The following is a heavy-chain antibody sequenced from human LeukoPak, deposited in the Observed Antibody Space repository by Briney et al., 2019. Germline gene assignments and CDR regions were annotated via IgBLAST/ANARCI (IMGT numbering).Heavy chain of an antibody. Sequence: GGSLRHSCAASGFTFSSYGDSWVRQAPGKGLEWVSAISGSGGSTYYADSVKGRFTISRDNSKNTLYLQMNSLRAEDTAVYYCAKLTGVVVVPAANDYWGQGTLVTVSS. J-gene: IGHJ4*02. CDR2: ISGSGGST. V-gene: IGHV3-23*01. CDR3: AKLTGVVVVPAANDY. D-gene: IGHD2-2*01. CDR1: GFTFSSYG.